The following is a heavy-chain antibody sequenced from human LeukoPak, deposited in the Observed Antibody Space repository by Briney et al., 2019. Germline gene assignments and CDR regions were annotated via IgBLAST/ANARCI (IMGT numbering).Heavy chain of an antibody. D-gene: IGHD1-20*01. V-gene: IGHV3-23*01. CDR3: AKGRYYITGASGY. CDR1: GFTFSNYA. J-gene: IGHJ4*02. CDR2: ISGSGDST. Sequence: GGSLRRSCAASGFTFSNYAMNWVRQAPGKGLEWVSGISGSGDSTYYADSVKGRFTISRDNSKNTLYLQMNSLRAEDTALYYCAKGRYYITGASGYWGQGTLVTVSS.